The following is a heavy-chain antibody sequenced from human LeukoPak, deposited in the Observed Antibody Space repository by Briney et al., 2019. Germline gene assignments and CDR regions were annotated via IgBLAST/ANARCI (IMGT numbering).Heavy chain of an antibody. CDR3: ARGFHPLEYSSPTDAFDI. J-gene: IGHJ3*02. Sequence: PSETLSLTCTVAGGSISSDYWSWVRQPPGKGLEWIGYIYYSGSTNYNPSLKSRVTISVDTSKNQFSLKLSSVTAADTAGYYCARGFHPLEYSSPTDAFDIWGQGTMVTVSS. V-gene: IGHV4-59*01. CDR2: IYYSGST. CDR1: GGSISSDY. D-gene: IGHD6-6*01.